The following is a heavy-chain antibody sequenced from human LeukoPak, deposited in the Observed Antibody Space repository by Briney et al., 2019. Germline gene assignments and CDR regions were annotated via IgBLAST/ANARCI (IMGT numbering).Heavy chain of an antibody. J-gene: IGHJ3*01. CDR3: ASQLVTGDAFDV. Sequence: GGSLRLSCAASGFTFSDSYVSWVRQAPGKGLQWVSYINSRGSAIYYADSVKGRFTISRDNAKNSLYLQMNSLRVEDTAVYYCASQLVTGDAFDVWGPGTMVTVSS. V-gene: IGHV3-11*01. D-gene: IGHD4-23*01. CDR1: GFTFSDSY. CDR2: INSRGSAI.